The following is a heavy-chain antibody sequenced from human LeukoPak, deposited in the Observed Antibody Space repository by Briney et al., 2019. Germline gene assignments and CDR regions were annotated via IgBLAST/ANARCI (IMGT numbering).Heavy chain of an antibody. J-gene: IGHJ4*02. Sequence: KPGRSLRLSCIASGFTFGDYAMSWFRQAPGKGLEWVGFIRSKAYGGTTEYAASVKGRFTISRDDSKSVAYLQINSLKTEDTAVYYCTRVPYDFWSGYYSCDYWGQGTLVTVSS. CDR1: GFTFGDYA. CDR3: TRVPYDFWSGYYSCDY. D-gene: IGHD3-3*01. CDR2: IRSKAYGGTT. V-gene: IGHV3-49*05.